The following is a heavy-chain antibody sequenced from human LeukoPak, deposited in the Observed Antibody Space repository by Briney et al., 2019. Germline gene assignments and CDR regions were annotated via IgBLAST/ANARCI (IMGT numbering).Heavy chain of an antibody. D-gene: IGHD2-15*01. Sequence: GGSLRLSCAASGFTFSQYTINWVRQAPGKGLEWISSMSSSGRHIFYADSVKGRFTISRDKSKNTVFLQMNSLRAEDTAVYYCAKSGLRYCSGGSCYFDYWGQGALVTVSS. J-gene: IGHJ4*02. CDR2: MSSSGRHI. V-gene: IGHV3-23*01. CDR1: GFTFSQYT. CDR3: AKSGLRYCSGGSCYFDY.